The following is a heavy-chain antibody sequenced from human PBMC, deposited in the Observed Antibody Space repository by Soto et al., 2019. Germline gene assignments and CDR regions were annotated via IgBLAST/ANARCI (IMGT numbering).Heavy chain of an antibody. CDR1: GGSISSGDYY. Sequence: SETLSLTCTVSGGSISSGDYYWSWIRQPPGKGLEWIGYIYYSGSTYYNPSLKSRVTISVDTSKNQFSLKLSSVTAADTAVYYCASGTYYDFWSGYYWGMDVWGQGTTVT. V-gene: IGHV4-30-4*01. D-gene: IGHD3-3*01. CDR2: IYYSGST. J-gene: IGHJ6*02. CDR3: ASGTYYDFWSGYYWGMDV.